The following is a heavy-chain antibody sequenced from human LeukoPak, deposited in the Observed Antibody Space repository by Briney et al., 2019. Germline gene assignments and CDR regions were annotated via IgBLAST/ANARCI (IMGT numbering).Heavy chain of an antibody. D-gene: IGHD2-21*02. Sequence: GESLKISCKGSGYSFTSYWISWVRQMPGKGLEWMGRTDPSDSYTNYSPSFQGHVTISADKSISTAYLQWSSLKASNTAMYYCARMGLVVTANGAFDIWGQGTMVTVSS. V-gene: IGHV5-10-1*01. J-gene: IGHJ3*02. CDR1: GYSFTSYW. CDR3: ARMGLVVTANGAFDI. CDR2: TDPSDSYT.